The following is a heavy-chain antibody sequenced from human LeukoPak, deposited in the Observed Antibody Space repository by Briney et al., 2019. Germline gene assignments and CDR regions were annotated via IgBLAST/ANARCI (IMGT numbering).Heavy chain of an antibody. CDR1: GFTFSSYS. CDR2: ISSSSSTI. Sequence: GGSLRLSCAASGFTFSSYSMNWVRQAPGKGLEGVSYISSSSSTIYCADSVKGRFTISRDNAKNSLYLQMNSLRAEDTAVYYCARTVTVTPDYWGQGTLVTVSS. J-gene: IGHJ4*02. D-gene: IGHD4-17*01. CDR3: ARTVTVTPDY. V-gene: IGHV3-48*01.